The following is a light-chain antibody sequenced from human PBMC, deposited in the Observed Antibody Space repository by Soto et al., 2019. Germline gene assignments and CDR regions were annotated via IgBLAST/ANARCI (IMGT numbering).Light chain of an antibody. CDR3: QQYNNWPWT. Sequence: EIVMTQSPATLSLSPGERATLSCRVSQSVSSNLAWYQQKPGQAPRLLIYGASTRATGIPARFSGSGSGTDFTLTISSLKSEDFEVYYCQQYNNWPWTFGQGTKVEIK. V-gene: IGKV3-15*01. CDR1: QSVSSN. CDR2: GAS. J-gene: IGKJ1*01.